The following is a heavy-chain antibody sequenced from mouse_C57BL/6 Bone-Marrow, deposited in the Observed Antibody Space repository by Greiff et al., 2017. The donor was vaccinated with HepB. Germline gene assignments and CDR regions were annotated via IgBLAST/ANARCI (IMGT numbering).Heavy chain of an antibody. J-gene: IGHJ3*01. CDR3: ARQRSTLVTAWFAY. D-gene: IGHD2-2*01. Sequence: EVKVEESGGDLVKPGGSLKLSCAASGFTFSSYGMSWVRQTPDKGLEWVATISSGGSYTYYTDSVKGRFTISRDNAKNTLYLQMSSLKSEDTAMYYWARQRSTLVTAWFAYWGQGTLVTVSA. CDR1: GFTFSSYG. CDR2: ISSGGSYT. V-gene: IGHV5-6*02.